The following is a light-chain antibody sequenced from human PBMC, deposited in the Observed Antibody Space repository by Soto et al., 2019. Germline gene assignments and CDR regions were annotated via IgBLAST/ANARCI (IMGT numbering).Light chain of an antibody. J-gene: IGKJ3*01. CDR3: QQSYTSPST. Sequence: DIQMTQSPSSLSASLGDRVTITCRASQSIKTYLNWYQQKPGKAPKLLIYAASSLQGGVPSRFSGSGSGTDFTLTISALQPEDFAAYYCQQSYTSPSTFGPGTKVDLK. CDR1: QSIKTY. CDR2: AAS. V-gene: IGKV1-39*01.